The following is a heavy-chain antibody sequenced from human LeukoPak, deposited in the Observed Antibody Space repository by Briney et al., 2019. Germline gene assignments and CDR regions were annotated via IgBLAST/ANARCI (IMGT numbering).Heavy chain of an antibody. CDR2: ISAYNGNT. J-gene: IGHJ4*02. V-gene: IGHV1-18*01. CDR3: ARDSSLIVRALDY. D-gene: IGHD3-10*01. CDR1: GYTFTSYG. Sequence: ASVKVSCKASGYTFTSYGISWVRQAPGQGLKWMGWISAYNGNTNYAQKLQGRVTMTTDTSTSTVYMELRSVRSDDTAVYYCARDSSLIVRALDYWGQGTLVTVSS.